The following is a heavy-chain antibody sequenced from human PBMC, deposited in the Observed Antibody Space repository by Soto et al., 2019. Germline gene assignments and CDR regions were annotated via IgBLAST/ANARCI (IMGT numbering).Heavy chain of an antibody. V-gene: IGHV3-30-3*01. J-gene: IGHJ4*02. CDR2: ISYDGSNK. Sequence: QVQLVESGGGVVQPGRSLRLSCAASGFTFSSYAMHWVRQAPGEGLEWVAVISYDGSNKYYADSVKGRFTISRDNSKNTLYLQMNSLRAEDTAVYYCARGERGYSYGKTDYWGQGTLVTVSS. CDR1: GFTFSSYA. CDR3: ARGERGYSYGKTDY. D-gene: IGHD5-18*01.